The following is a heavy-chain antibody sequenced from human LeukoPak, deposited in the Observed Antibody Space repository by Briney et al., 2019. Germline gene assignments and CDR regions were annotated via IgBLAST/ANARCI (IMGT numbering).Heavy chain of an antibody. CDR3: AKRNTMVRGGPCFDY. J-gene: IGHJ4*02. CDR1: GFTFSTYG. Sequence: GGSLRLSCAASGFTFSTYGMSWVRQAPGKGLEWVSAISGSGGSTYYGDSVKGRFTISRDNSKNTLYLQMNGLRPDDTAIYYCAKRNTMVRGGPCFDYWGQGLLVTVSS. D-gene: IGHD3-10*01. CDR2: ISGSGGST. V-gene: IGHV3-23*01.